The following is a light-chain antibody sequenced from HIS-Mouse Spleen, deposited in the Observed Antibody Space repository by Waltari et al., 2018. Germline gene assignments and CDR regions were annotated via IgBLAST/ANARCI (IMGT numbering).Light chain of an antibody. J-gene: IGLJ2*01. CDR3: CSYAGSSTLV. CDR1: SSDVGRYNL. CDR2: EGS. Sequence: QSALTQPASVSGSPGQSTTISCTGTSSDVGRYNLVPWYQQHPGKAPKLMIYEGSKRPSGVSNRFSGSKSGNTASLTISGLQAEDEADYYCCSYAGSSTLVFGGGTKLTVL. V-gene: IGLV2-23*01.